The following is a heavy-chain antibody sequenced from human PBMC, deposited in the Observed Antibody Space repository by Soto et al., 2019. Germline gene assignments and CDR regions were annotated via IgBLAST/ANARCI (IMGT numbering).Heavy chain of an antibody. CDR3: ARVRGSGWIDY. CDR1: GGSFSGYY. CDR2: INHSGST. D-gene: IGHD6-19*01. V-gene: IGHV4-34*01. J-gene: IGHJ4*02. Sequence: PSETLSLTCAVYGGSFSGYYWSWIRQPPGKGLEWIGEINHSGSTNYNPSLKSRVTISVDTSKNQFSLKLSSVTDADTAVYYCARVRGSGWIDYWGQGTLVTVSS.